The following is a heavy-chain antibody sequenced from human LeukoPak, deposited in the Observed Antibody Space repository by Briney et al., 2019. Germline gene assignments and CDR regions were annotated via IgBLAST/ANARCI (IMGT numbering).Heavy chain of an antibody. Sequence: GGSLRLSCAASGFTFSSYWMHWVRQAPGKGLVWVSRINTDGSSTTYADSVKGRFTISRDNAKNTLYLQMNSLRAEDTAVYYCARDAAYCGGDCYLFDIWSQGTMVTVSS. D-gene: IGHD2-21*01. V-gene: IGHV3-74*01. J-gene: IGHJ3*02. CDR1: GFTFSSYW. CDR2: INTDGSST. CDR3: ARDAAYCGGDCYLFDI.